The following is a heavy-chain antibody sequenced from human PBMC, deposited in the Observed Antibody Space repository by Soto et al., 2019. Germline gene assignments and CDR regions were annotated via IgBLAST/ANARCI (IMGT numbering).Heavy chain of an antibody. V-gene: IGHV3-33*01. CDR3: AREEQLWLRGGGYYYYGMDV. J-gene: IGHJ6*02. Sequence: QVQLVESGGGVVQPGRSLRLSCAASGFTFSSYGLHWVRQAPGKGLEWVAVIWYDGSNKYYADSVKGRFTISRDNSKNTLYLQMNSLRAEDTAVYYCAREEQLWLRGGGYYYYGMDVWGQGTTVTVSS. CDR1: GFTFSSYG. CDR2: IWYDGSNK. D-gene: IGHD5-18*01.